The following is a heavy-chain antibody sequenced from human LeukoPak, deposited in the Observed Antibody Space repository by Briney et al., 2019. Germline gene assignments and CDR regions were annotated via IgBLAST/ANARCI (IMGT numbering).Heavy chain of an antibody. CDR3: ARGAYYYDSSGYYLEYNWFDP. V-gene: IGHV1-69*05. CDR2: IIPIFGTA. CDR1: GGTFSSYA. D-gene: IGHD3-22*01. Sequence: SVKVSCKASGGTFSSYAISWVRQAPGQGLEWMGGIIPIFGTANYAQKFQGRVTITTDESTSTAYMELNSLRSEDTAVYYGARGAYYYDSSGYYLEYNWFDPWGQGTLVTVSS. J-gene: IGHJ5*02.